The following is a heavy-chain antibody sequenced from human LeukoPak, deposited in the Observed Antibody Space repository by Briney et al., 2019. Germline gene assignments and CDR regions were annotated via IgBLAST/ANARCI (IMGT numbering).Heavy chain of an antibody. CDR3: ARHVSDSSHFDY. CDR1: GYSFTTYW. D-gene: IGHD3-22*01. Sequence: GQSLKFSCKGSGYSFTTYWIGWVRQMPGKGLEWMGIIYPGDSDTRNSPSSQGQVTISADKPISTAYLQWSSLKASDTAMYYCARHVSDSSHFDYWGQGTLVTVSS. J-gene: IGHJ4*02. V-gene: IGHV5-51*01. CDR2: IYPGDSDT.